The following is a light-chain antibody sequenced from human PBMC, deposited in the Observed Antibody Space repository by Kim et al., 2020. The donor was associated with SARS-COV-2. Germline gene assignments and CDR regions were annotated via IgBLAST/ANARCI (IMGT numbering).Light chain of an antibody. J-gene: IGKJ4*01. Sequence: EVVLTQSPDTLSLSPGERVTLSCRASQTISSTCVAWYQKKPAQAPRLLIYGATNRATGVPDRFSGSGSGTDFTLTISRLEPEDFAVYYCQEYGSSFGGGTKVDIK. V-gene: IGKV3-20*01. CDR3: QEYGSS. CDR2: GAT. CDR1: QTISSTC.